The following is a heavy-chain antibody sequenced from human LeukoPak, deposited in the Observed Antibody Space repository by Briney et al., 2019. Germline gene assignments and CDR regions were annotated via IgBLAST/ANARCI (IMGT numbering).Heavy chain of an antibody. D-gene: IGHD5-12*01. V-gene: IGHV4-34*01. CDR3: ARGGLVIVAHSVRWFDP. CDR2: INHSGST. CDR1: GGSFSGYY. Sequence: PSETLSLTCAVYGGSFSGYYWSWIRQPPGKGLEWIGEINHSGSTNYNPSPKSRVTISVDTSKNQFSLKLSSVTAADTAVYYCARGGLVIVAHSVRWFDPWGQGTLVTVSS. J-gene: IGHJ5*02.